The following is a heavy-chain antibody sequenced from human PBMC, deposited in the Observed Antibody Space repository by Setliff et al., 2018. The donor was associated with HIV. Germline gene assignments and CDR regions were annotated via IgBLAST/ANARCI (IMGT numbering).Heavy chain of an antibody. CDR1: GFTFNTYG. J-gene: IGHJ4*02. Sequence: PGGSLRLSCAASGFTFNTYGMHWVRQAPGKGLEWVSTIYSDGSTYHRDSVKGRFTLSRDNSKDTVYLQVGSLRPDDTAMYYCARSRPYNSALDYWGQGTLVTVSS. V-gene: IGHV3-NL1*01. D-gene: IGHD6-25*01. CDR3: ARSRPYNSALDY. CDR2: IYSDGST.